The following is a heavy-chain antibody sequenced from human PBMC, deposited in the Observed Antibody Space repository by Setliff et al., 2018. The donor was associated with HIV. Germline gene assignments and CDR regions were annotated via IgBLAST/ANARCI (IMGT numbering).Heavy chain of an antibody. CDR2: IGYDEKKK. CDR1: GFTFSQYG. D-gene: IGHD3-22*01. J-gene: IGHJ3*02. Sequence: GGSLRLSCVASGFTFSQYGMHWVRQAPGKGLEWVTFIGYDEKKKFYVDSVKVRFTISRDNSRNTLYLQMNSLRDEDTAVYYCARDYKRGRYYDICGYESDAFDIWGQGTMVTVSS. V-gene: IGHV3-30*02. CDR3: ARDYKRGRYYDICGYESDAFDI.